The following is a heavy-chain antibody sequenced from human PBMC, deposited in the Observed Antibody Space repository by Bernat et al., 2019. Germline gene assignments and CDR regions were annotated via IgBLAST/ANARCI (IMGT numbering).Heavy chain of an antibody. CDR3: ARHLEVAGAYLYSDV. D-gene: IGHD6-19*01. V-gene: IGHV6-1*01. Sequence: QVQMQQSGPGLVKPSQTLSLTCAISGDSVSRKRVVWNWIRQSPSRGLEWLGRTYYRSKWYNDYAVSVKGRITINADTSKNLFSLQLNSVTPEDTAVYYCARHLEVAGAYLYSDVWGRGTLVTVSS. CDR1: GDSVSRKRVV. CDR2: TYYRSKWYN. J-gene: IGHJ2*01.